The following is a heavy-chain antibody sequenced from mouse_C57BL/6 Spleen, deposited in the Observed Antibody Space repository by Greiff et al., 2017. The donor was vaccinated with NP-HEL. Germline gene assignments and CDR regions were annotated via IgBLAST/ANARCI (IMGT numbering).Heavy chain of an antibody. D-gene: IGHD3-2*02. CDR3: ARGRTAQAPDY. Sequence: QVQLQQSGAELVRPGTSVKVSCKASGYAFTNYLIEWVKQRPGQGLEWIGVINPGSGGTNYNEKFKGKATLTADKSSSTAYMQLSSLTSEDSAVYFCARGRTAQAPDYWGQGTTLTVSS. J-gene: IGHJ2*01. CDR2: INPGSGGT. CDR1: GYAFTNYL. V-gene: IGHV1-54*01.